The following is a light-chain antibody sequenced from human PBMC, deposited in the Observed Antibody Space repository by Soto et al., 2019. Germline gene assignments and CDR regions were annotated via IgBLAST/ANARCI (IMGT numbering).Light chain of an antibody. Sequence: EIVLTQSPGPLSLSPGERATLSCRASQSVSASYLAWYQQKPGQAPRLLIYASSRATGIPDRFSGSGSGTDFTLTISSLEPEDFAVYYCQHDGTSALFVPGTKVDIK. CDR2: AS. J-gene: IGKJ3*01. V-gene: IGKV3-20*01. CDR1: QSVSASY. CDR3: QHDGTSAL.